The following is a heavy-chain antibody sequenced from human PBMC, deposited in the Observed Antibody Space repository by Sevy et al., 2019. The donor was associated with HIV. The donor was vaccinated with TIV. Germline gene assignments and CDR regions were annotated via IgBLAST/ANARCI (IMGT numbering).Heavy chain of an antibody. V-gene: IGHV3-23*01. CDR2: ISGSGGST. J-gene: IGHJ3*02. CDR1: GFTFSSYA. Sequence: GGSLRLSCAASGFTFSSYAMSWVRQAPGKGLEWVSAISGSGGSTYYADSVKGRFTISRDNSKNTLYLQMNSLRAEDTAVYYCANPPIVVVTAIQPTGDDAFDIWGQGTMVTVSS. D-gene: IGHD2-21*02. CDR3: ANPPIVVVTAIQPTGDDAFDI.